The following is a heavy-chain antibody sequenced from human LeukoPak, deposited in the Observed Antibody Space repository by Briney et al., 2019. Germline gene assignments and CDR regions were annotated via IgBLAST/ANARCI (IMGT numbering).Heavy chain of an antibody. D-gene: IGHD2-21*02. J-gene: IGHJ4*02. CDR2: IYNGDST. CDR1: GFTFNNNY. CDR3: AREVATGSSCFDY. Sequence: GGSLRLSCAASGFTFNNNYMNWVRQAPGKGLEWVSLIYNGDSTYYADSVKGRFIICRDNSKNTLYLQMNSLRAEDTAVYYCAREVATGSSCFDYWGQGTLVTVSS. V-gene: IGHV3-53*01.